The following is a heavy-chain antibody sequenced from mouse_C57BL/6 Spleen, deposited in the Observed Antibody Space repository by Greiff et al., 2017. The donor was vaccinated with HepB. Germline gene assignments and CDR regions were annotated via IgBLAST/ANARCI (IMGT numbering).Heavy chain of an antibody. Sequence: QVQLQQPGAELVRPGSSVKLSCKASGYTFTSYWMDWVKQRPGQGLEWIGNIYPSDSETHYNQKFKDKATLTVDKSSSTAYMQLSSLTSEDSAVYYCARGSRDLDYWGQGTTLTVSS. V-gene: IGHV1-61*01. CDR1: GYTFTSYW. CDR3: ARGSRDLDY. CDR2: IYPSDSET. D-gene: IGHD1-1*01. J-gene: IGHJ2*01.